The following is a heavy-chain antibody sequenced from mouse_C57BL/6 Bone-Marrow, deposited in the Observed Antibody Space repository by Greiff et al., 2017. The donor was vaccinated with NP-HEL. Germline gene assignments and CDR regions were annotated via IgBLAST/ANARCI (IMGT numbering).Heavy chain of an antibody. CDR3: ARPLLCPLYVDY. CDR1: GIDFSRYW. J-gene: IGHJ2*01. CDR2: INPDSSTI. Sequence: EVKLLESGGGLVQPGGSLKLSCAASGIDFSRYWMSWVRRAPGKGLEWIGEINPDSSTINYAPSLTDKFIISRDNAKNTRYLQMSKVRSEDTALYYCARPLLCPLYVDYWGQGTTLTVSS. V-gene: IGHV4-1*01. D-gene: IGHD2-10*01.